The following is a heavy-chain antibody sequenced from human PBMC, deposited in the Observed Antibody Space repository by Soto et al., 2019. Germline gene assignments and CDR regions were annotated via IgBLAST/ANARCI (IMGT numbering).Heavy chain of an antibody. V-gene: IGHV1-18*01. CDR3: AMVDNYVTPTPQDV. J-gene: IGHJ6*02. Sequence: QVQLVQSGDEVRKPGSSVKVSCKAADYIFVNYGIAWVRQAPGQGLEWMGWISPYSGNTHYASQVQGRLTMTTDTYTRTAYMELGSLTSDETAVYYCAMVDNYVTPTPQDVWGQGTTVTVSS. CDR1: DYIFVNYG. D-gene: IGHD3-16*01. CDR2: ISPYSGNT.